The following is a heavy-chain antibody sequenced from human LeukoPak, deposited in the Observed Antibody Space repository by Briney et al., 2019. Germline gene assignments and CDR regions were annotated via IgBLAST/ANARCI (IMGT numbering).Heavy chain of an antibody. D-gene: IGHD5-18*01. CDR2: ISAYNGNT. J-gene: IGHJ5*02. Sequence: GASVKVSCKASGYTFTSYGISWVRHGPGQGLEWMGWISAYNGNTNYAQKLQGRVTMTTDTSTSTAYMELRSLRSDDTAVYYCARVGYSYGYGWFDPWEQGTLVTVSS. CDR1: GYTFTSYG. V-gene: IGHV1-18*01. CDR3: ARVGYSYGYGWFDP.